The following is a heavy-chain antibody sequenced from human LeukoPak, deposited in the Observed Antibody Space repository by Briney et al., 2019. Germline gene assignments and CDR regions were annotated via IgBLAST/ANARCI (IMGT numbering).Heavy chain of an antibody. Sequence: PGGSLRLSCAASGFTVSSSYMSWVRQAPGKGLEWVAVIWYDGSNKYYADSVKGRFTISRDNSKNTLYLEMNSLRAEDTAVYYCARDYYYDSSGYWDYYFDYWGQGTLVSVSS. CDR1: GFTVSSSY. CDR3: ARDYYYDSSGYWDYYFDY. CDR2: IWYDGSNK. J-gene: IGHJ4*02. D-gene: IGHD3-22*01. V-gene: IGHV3-33*08.